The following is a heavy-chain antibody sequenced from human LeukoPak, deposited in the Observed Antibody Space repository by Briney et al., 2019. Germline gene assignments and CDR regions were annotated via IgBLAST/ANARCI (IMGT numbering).Heavy chain of an antibody. D-gene: IGHD2-2*01. J-gene: IGHJ4*02. V-gene: IGHV3-53*01. CDR2: IYSGGST. CDR3: ARGLGYCTSTTCLLPFDY. CDR1: GFTVSTYY. Sequence: GGSLRLSCAASGFTVSTYYMTWIRQAPGKGLECVSVIYSGGSTYYADSVKGRFTVSRDNSKNTLYLQMNSLRAEDTAMYYCARGLGYCTSTTCLLPFDYWGQGTLVTVSS.